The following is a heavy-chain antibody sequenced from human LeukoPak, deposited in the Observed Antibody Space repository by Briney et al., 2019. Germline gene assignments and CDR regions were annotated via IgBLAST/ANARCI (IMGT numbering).Heavy chain of an antibody. D-gene: IGHD6-19*01. CDR1: GGXVSSNSAA. V-gene: IGHV6-1*01. J-gene: IGHJ4*02. CDR2: TYYRSKWYN. CDR3: ARNVGYSSGWYSDY. Sequence: SQTLSLTCAISGGXVSSNSAAWNWLRQSPSRSLEWLGRTYYRSKWYNDYAVSVKSRITINPVTSKNQFSLQLNSVTPEDTAVYYCARNVGYSSGWYSDYWGQGTLVTVSS.